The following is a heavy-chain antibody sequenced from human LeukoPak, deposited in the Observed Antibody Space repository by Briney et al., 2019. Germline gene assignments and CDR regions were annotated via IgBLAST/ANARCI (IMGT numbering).Heavy chain of an antibody. CDR1: GGSISSYY. D-gene: IGHD3-9*01. CDR2: IYYSGST. CDR3: ARHGRYFDWSSEYYFDY. V-gene: IGHV4-59*08. Sequence: SETLSLTCTVSGGSISSYYWSWIRQPPGKGLEWIGYIYYSGSTNYNPSLKSRVTISVDTSKNQFSLKLSSVTAADTAVYYCARHGRYFDWSSEYYFDYWGQGTPVTVSS. J-gene: IGHJ4*02.